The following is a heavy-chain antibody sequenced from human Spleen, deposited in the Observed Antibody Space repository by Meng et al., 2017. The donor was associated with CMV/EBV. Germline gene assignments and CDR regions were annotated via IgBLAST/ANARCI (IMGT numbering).Heavy chain of an antibody. CDR2: IYTGDSDT. CDR3: ARRSIVTPATWVDY. V-gene: IGHV5-51*01. D-gene: IGHD2-2*01. J-gene: IGHJ4*02. CDR1: GYSFTNYW. Sequence: GESLKISCKGSGYSFTNYWIGWVRQMPGKGLEWMGIIYTGDSDTRYSPSLQGQVTISADKSISTAYLQWNSLKASDTAMYYCARRSIVTPATWVDYWGQGSLVTVSS.